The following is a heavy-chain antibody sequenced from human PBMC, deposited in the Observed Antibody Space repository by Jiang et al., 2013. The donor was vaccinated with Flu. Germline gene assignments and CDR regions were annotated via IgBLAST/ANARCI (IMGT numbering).Heavy chain of an antibody. J-gene: IGHJ5*02. CDR3: ARVSCSSTSCYRHNNWFDP. V-gene: IGHV4-59*01. Sequence: GPGLVKPSETLSLTCTVSGGSISSYYWSWIRQPPGKGLEWIGYIYYSGSTNYNPSLKSRVTISVDTSKNQFSLKLSSVTAADTAVYYCARVSCSSTSCYRHNNWFDPWGPGEPWSPSPQ. CDR1: GGSISSYY. CDR2: IYYSGST. D-gene: IGHD2-2*01.